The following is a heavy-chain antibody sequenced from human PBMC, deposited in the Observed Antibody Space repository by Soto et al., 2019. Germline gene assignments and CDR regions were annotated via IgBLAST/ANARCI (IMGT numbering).Heavy chain of an antibody. J-gene: IGHJ6*02. CDR3: AKGGSGNYLTYYYYYGMDV. Sequence: GGSLRLSCAASGFSLSNNGMHWVRQAPGKGLEWVAVISYDGNNKYYADSVKGRFTISRDNSKNTVYLEMNNLRAEDTAMYYCAKGGSGNYLTYYYYYGMDVWGQGTTVTVSS. V-gene: IGHV3-30*18. D-gene: IGHD3-22*01. CDR2: ISYDGNNK. CDR1: GFSLSNNG.